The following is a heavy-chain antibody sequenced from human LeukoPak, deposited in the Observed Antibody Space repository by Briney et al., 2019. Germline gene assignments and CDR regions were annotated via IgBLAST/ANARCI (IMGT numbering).Heavy chain of an antibody. D-gene: IGHD3-10*01. J-gene: IGHJ5*02. CDR1: GYTFTSYD. CDR3: ARDQEYYYGSGSYNPNWFDP. CDR2: MNPNSGDT. Sequence: ASVKVSCKASGYTFTSYDINWVRQATGQGLEWVGWMNPNSGDTDYAQKFQGRVTMATDTSTSTAYMELRSLRSDDTAVYYCARDQEYYYGSGSYNPNWFDPWGQGTLVTVSS. V-gene: IGHV1-8*01.